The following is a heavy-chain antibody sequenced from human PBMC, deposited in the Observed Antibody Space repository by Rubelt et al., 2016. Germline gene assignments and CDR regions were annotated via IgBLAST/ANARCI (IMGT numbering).Heavy chain of an antibody. CDR3: ARDLSRIAVAGNWFDP. CDR2: IWYDGSNK. CDR1: GFTFSNYG. Sequence: QVQLVESGGGVVQPGRSLRLSCAASGFTFSNYGMHWVRQAPGKGLEWVAVIWYDGSNKYYADSVKGRFTISRDNSKNTLYLQMNSLRAEDTAVYYCARDLSRIAVAGNWFDPWGQGTLVTVSS. J-gene: IGHJ5*02. V-gene: IGHV3-33*01. D-gene: IGHD6-19*01.